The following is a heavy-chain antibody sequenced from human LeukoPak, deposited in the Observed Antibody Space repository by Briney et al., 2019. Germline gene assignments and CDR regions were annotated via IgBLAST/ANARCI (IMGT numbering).Heavy chain of an antibody. CDR1: GGSISSYY. CDR2: IYYTGAT. V-gene: IGHV4-59*08. D-gene: IGHD6-19*01. J-gene: IGHJ4*02. Sequence: PSETLSLTCTVSGGSISSYYWTWIRQPPGKGPEWIGCIYYTGATSYNPSLKSRVTISVDTSKKQFSLKLTSVTAADTAVYYCARYGGSGWVIDNWGQGTLVTVSS. CDR3: ARYGGSGWVIDN.